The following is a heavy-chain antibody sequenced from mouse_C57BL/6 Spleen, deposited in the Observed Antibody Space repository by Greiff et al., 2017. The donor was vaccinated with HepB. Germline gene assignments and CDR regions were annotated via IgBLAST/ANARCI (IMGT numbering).Heavy chain of an antibody. CDR3: ARSHYYSNYDGFYYAMDY. J-gene: IGHJ4*01. CDR2: INPSSGYT. Sequence: QVQLQQSGAELAKPGASVKLSCKASGYTFTSYWMHWVKQRPGQGLEWIGYINPSSGYTKYNQKFKDKATLTADKSSSTAYMQLSSLTYEDSAVYYCARSHYYSNYDGFYYAMDYWGQGTSVTVSS. CDR1: GYTFTSYW. D-gene: IGHD2-5*01. V-gene: IGHV1-7*01.